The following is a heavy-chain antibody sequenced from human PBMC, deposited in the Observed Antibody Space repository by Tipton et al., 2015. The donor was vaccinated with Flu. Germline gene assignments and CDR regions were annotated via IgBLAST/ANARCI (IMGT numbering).Heavy chain of an antibody. CDR2: IYHSGTT. D-gene: IGHD3-10*02. J-gene: IGHJ4*02. CDR3: ARHTGDSVRGVIDY. CDR1: GYSITSAYY. V-gene: IGHV4-38-2*01. Sequence: LRLSCDVSGYSITSAYYWGWVRQPPGQGLGWIGSIYHSGTTYYNPSLKSRVIISVDTSKNHFSLRLTSVTAADTAVYYCARHTGDSVRGVIDYWGQGNLVIVSS.